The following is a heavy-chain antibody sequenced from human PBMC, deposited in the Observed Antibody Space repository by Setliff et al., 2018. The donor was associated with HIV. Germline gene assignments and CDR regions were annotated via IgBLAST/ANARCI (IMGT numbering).Heavy chain of an antibody. D-gene: IGHD3-3*01. CDR2: IYHSGGT. J-gene: IGHJ4*02. CDR3: ARVPFTTGFDY. CDR1: GYSISSGYY. V-gene: IGHV4-38-2*01. Sequence: SETLSLTCAVSGYSISSGYYWGWIRQPPGRGLEWIGNIYHSGGTHYNPSLRSRVTISVDTSKNHFSLKLSSVTAADTAVFYCARVPFTTGFDYWCQGILVTVSS.